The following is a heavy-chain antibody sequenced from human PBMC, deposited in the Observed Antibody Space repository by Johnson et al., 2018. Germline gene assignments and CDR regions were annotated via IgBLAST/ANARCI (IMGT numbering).Heavy chain of an antibody. CDR1: GFIFSTYG. J-gene: IGHJ2*01. V-gene: IGHV3-30*18. Sequence: QVQLVASGGGVVQPGRSXRLSCAASGFIFSTYGMHWVRQAPCKGLEWVAVISYDESYTYYGDSVKGRFTISRENFNNTLYLQMNSLRDEDTALYFCAKDTWYNWDDGWYFDLWGRCTLVPVSS. CDR2: ISYDESYT. CDR3: AKDTWYNWDDGWYFDL. D-gene: IGHD1-1*01.